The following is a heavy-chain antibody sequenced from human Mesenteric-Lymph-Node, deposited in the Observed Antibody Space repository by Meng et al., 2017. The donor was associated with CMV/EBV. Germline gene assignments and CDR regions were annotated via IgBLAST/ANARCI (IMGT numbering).Heavy chain of an antibody. J-gene: IGHJ4*02. D-gene: IGHD6-13*01. CDR1: GFSLSTSGVG. CDR3: AHSSGIAAAGPFYFDY. CDR2: IYWDDDK. Sequence: QITLKESGPTLVKPTQTLTLTCPFSGFSLSTSGVGVGWTRQPPGKALEWLALIYWDDDKRYSPSLKSRLTITKDTSKNQVVLTMTNMDPVDTATYYCAHSSGIAAAGPFYFDYWGQGTLVTVSS. V-gene: IGHV2-5*02.